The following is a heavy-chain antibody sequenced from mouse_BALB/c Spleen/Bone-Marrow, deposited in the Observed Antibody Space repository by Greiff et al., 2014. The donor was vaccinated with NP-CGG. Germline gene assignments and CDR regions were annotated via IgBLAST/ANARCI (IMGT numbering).Heavy chain of an antibody. Sequence: VKLVESGPGLVAPSQSLSISCTVSGFSLTSYGVHWVRQPPGKGLEWLGVIWADGSTNYNSALISRLSISKDNSKSQVFLKMNSLQTDDTAMYYCARVTTATGAMDYWGQGTSVTVSS. V-gene: IGHV2-9*02. D-gene: IGHD1-2*01. J-gene: IGHJ4*01. CDR3: ARVTTATGAMDY. CDR1: GFSLTSYG. CDR2: IWADGST.